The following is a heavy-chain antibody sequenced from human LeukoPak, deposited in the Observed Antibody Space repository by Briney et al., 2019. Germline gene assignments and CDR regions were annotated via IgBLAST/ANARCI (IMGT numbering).Heavy chain of an antibody. D-gene: IGHD3-22*01. CDR2: ISYDGSNK. CDR3: ARGRGIYYDRLLDHLDY. J-gene: IGHJ4*02. Sequence: GGSLRLSCAASGFTFSSYAMHWVRQAPGKGLEWVAVISYDGSNKYYADSVKGRFTISRDNSKNTLYLQMNSLRAEDTAVYYCARGRGIYYDRLLDHLDYWGQGTLVTVSS. CDR1: GFTFSSYA. V-gene: IGHV3-30-3*01.